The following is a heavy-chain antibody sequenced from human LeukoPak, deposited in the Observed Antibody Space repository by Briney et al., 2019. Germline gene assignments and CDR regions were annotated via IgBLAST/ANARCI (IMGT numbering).Heavy chain of an antibody. CDR3: ASVAATLYYYYGMDV. V-gene: IGHV3-11*01. CDR2: ISSSGSTI. D-gene: IGHD2-15*01. Sequence: PGGSLRLSCAASGFTFSDYYMSWIRQAPGKGLEWVSYISSSGSTIYYADSVKGRFTISRDNAKNSPYLQMNSLRAEDTAVYYCASVAATLYYYYGMDVWGQGTTVTVSS. CDR1: GFTFSDYY. J-gene: IGHJ6*02.